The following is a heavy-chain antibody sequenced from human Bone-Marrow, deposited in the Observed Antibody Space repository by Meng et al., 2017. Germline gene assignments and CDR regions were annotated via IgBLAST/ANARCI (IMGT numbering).Heavy chain of an antibody. J-gene: IGHJ3*02. CDR3: ARGVGSTVTTFESGAFDI. CDR1: GGSISSYY. CDR2: IYYSGST. V-gene: IGHV4-59*01. Sequence: QVQLQESGPGLVKPSETLSLTCTVSGGSISSYYWSWIRQPPGKGLEWIGYIYYSGSTNYNPSLKSRVTISVDTSKNQFSLKLSSVTAADTAVYYCARGVGSTVTTFESGAFDIWGQGTMVTVSS. D-gene: IGHD4-17*01.